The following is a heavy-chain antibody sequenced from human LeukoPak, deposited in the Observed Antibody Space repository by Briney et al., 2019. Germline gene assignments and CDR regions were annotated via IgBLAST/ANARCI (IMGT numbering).Heavy chain of an antibody. CDR1: GGSISSYY. D-gene: IGHD3-16*01. Sequence: SETLSLTCTVSGGSISSYYWSWIRQPPGKGLEWIGYIYYSGSTNYNPSLESRVTISVDTSKNQFSLKLSSVTAADTAVYYCAREPRWAGDLGGFDSWGQGPLVTVSS. V-gene: IGHV4-59*12. CDR2: IYYSGST. J-gene: IGHJ4*02. CDR3: AREPRWAGDLGGFDS.